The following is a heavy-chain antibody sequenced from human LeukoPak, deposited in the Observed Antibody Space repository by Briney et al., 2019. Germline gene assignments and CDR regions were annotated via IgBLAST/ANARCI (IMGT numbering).Heavy chain of an antibody. CDR2: IIPIFGTA. V-gene: IGHV1-69*05. Sequence: SVKVSCKASGGTFSSYAISWVRQAPGQGLEWMGRIIPIFGTANHAQKFQGRVTITTDESTSTAYMELSSLRSEDPAVYYCAREAVAGTTDYWGQGTLVTVSS. D-gene: IGHD6-19*01. J-gene: IGHJ4*02. CDR3: AREAVAGTTDY. CDR1: GGTFSSYA.